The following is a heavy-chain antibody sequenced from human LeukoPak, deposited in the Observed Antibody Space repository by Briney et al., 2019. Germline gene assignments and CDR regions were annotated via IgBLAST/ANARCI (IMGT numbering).Heavy chain of an antibody. J-gene: IGHJ4*02. V-gene: IGHV1-2*02. D-gene: IGHD2-2*01. CDR3: ARGVDTPQGMPYFDY. CDR2: INPNSGGT. Sequence: GASVKVSCKASGYTFTAYYTHWVRQAPGQGLEWMGWINPNSGGTNYAQKFQGRVTMTRDTSISTAYMELSRLSSDDTAVYYCARGVDTPQGMPYFDYWGQGTLVTVSS. CDR1: GYTFTAYY.